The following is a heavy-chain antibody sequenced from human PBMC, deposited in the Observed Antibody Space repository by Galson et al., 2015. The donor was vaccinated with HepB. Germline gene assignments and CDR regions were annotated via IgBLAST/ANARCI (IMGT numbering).Heavy chain of an antibody. J-gene: IGHJ4*02. V-gene: IGHV5-51*03. CDR1: GYSYITFW. D-gene: IGHD4-17*01. Sequence: QSGAEVKKPGDSLKISCEASGYSYITFWLGWVRQMPGKGLEWVGIIFPDVSDVTYSPAFQGQVTISVDKSINTAYLQWSSLKASDTAMYYCVRLETAVTNAPDYWGQGTLVTVSS. CDR3: VRLETAVTNAPDY. CDR2: IFPDVSDV.